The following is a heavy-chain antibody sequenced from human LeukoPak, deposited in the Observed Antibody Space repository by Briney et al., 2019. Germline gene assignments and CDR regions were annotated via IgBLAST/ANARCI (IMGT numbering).Heavy chain of an antibody. CDR2: IYSGGST. Sequence: PGGSLRLSCAASGFTVSSNYMSWVRQAPGKGLEWVSVIYSGGSTYYADSVKGRFTISRDNSKNTLYLQMNSLRAGDTAVYYCAREGPYGDYAHNWFDPWGRGTLVTVSS. D-gene: IGHD4-17*01. J-gene: IGHJ5*02. V-gene: IGHV3-53*01. CDR3: AREGPYGDYAHNWFDP. CDR1: GFTVSSNY.